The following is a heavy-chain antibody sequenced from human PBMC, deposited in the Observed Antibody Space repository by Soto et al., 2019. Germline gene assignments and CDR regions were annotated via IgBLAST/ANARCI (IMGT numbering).Heavy chain of an antibody. CDR2: ISGSGGST. CDR1: GFTFSSYA. Sequence: PGGSLRLSCAASGFTFSSYAMSWVRQAPGKGLEWVSAISGSGGSTYYADSVKGRFTISRDNSKNTLYLQMNSLRAEDTAVYYCAKGVGLYSSSTTYFDYWGQGTLVTVSS. D-gene: IGHD6-6*01. CDR3: AKGVGLYSSSTTYFDY. V-gene: IGHV3-23*01. J-gene: IGHJ4*02.